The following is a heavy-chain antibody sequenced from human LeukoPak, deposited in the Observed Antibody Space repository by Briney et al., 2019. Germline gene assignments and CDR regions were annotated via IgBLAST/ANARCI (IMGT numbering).Heavy chain of an antibody. CDR2: ISNSGSST. CDR1: GFTFSDYY. D-gene: IGHD2-2*01. J-gene: IGHJ5*02. V-gene: IGHV3-11*05. CDR3: ARDSAHIVVLPPALPPGLDNWFDP. Sequence: GGSLRLSCAASGFTFSDYYMSWIRQAPGKGLEWVSYISNSGSSTKYADPVKGRFTISRDNSKNSLYLQMDSLRAEDTAVYYCARDSAHIVVLPPALPPGLDNWFDPWGQGTLVTVSS.